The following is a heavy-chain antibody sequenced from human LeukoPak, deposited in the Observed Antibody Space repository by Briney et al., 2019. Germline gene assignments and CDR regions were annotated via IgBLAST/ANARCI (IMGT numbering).Heavy chain of an antibody. CDR2: IYSGGST. CDR3: AKAAMVTPYYYYYGMDV. V-gene: IGHV3-66*01. CDR1: GFTVSSNY. J-gene: IGHJ6*02. D-gene: IGHD5-18*01. Sequence: GGSLRLSCAASGFTVSSNYMSWVRQAPGKGLEWVSVIYSGGSTYYADSVKGRFTISRDNSKNTLYLQMNSLRAEDTAVYYCAKAAMVTPYYYYYGMDVWGQGTTVTVSS.